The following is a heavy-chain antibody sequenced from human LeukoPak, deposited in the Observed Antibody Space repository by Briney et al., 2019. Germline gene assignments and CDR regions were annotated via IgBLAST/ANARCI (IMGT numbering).Heavy chain of an antibody. J-gene: IGHJ3*02. CDR2: ISWNSGSI. CDR1: GFTFDDYA. Sequence: GGSLRLSCAASGFTFDDYAMHWVRQAPGKGLEWVSGISWNSGSIGYADSVKGRFTISRDNAKNSLYLQMNSLRAEDTALYYCAKDLFLRVAGTNDAFDIWGQGTMVTVSS. CDR3: AKDLFLRVAGTNDAFDI. V-gene: IGHV3-9*01. D-gene: IGHD6-19*01.